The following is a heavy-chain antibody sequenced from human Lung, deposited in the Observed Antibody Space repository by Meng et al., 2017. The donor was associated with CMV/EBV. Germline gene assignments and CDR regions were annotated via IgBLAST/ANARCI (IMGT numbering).Heavy chain of an antibody. CDR3: AREGYDYDSGSYYYYFDH. D-gene: IGHD3-10*01. V-gene: IGHV3-21*01. CDR1: RFSSYT. Sequence: GEXXKISCAASRFSSYTLNWVRQAPGKGLEWVSSISSSSSYVYYADSVKGRFTISRDNAKNSLYLQMNSLRAEDTAVYYCAREGYDYDSGSYYYYFDHWGQGSXVTVSS. J-gene: IGHJ4*02. CDR2: ISSSSSYV.